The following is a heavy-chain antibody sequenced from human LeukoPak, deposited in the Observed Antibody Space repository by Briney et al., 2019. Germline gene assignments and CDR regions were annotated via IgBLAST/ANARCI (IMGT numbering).Heavy chain of an antibody. CDR2: IYYTGST. CDR3: ARQGYCGGGSCYIEL. V-gene: IGHV4-61*01. D-gene: IGHD2-15*01. CDR1: DGSVSSASYY. J-gene: IGHJ6*02. Sequence: SETLSLTCTVSDGSVSSASYYWSWIRQPPGKGLEWIGYIYYTGSTNYNPSLQSRVTISVDMSKSQFSLRLSSVTAADTAVYYCARQGYCGGGSCYIELWGQGTTVTVSS.